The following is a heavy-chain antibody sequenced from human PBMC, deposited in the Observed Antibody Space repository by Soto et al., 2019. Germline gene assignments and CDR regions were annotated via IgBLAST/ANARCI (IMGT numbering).Heavy chain of an antibody. D-gene: IGHD2-2*01. CDR2: SHYSGST. V-gene: IGHV4-59*01. J-gene: IGHJ4*02. CDR3: ARDFGRHCSSTSCEPFYFDY. CDR1: GVSISDYY. Sequence: QVQLQESGPGLVKPSETLSLTCTVSGVSISDYYWSWIRQPPGKGLEWIGYSHYSGSTDYNPSLTSRVTISVDTSKNQFSLELTSVTATDTAVYYCARDFGRHCSSTSCEPFYFDYWGQGTLVTVSS.